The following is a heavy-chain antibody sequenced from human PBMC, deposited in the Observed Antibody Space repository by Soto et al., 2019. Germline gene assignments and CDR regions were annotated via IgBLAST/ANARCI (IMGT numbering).Heavy chain of an antibody. CDR2: IFESGNT. CDR3: ATGGQYYDMSTYYFDY. D-gene: IGHD3-22*01. CDR1: GGSISRSNYY. J-gene: IGHJ4*02. V-gene: IGHV4-39*02. Sequence: QLQRQESGPGLVKPSETLSLTCTFSGGSISRSNYYCAWIRQPPGKGPEWIGSIFESGNTYKTPSLKSRVAIPVYAYKNNFIRRLYYMTAADTAVYYCATGGQYYDMSTYYFDYGGQGPLVTVSS.